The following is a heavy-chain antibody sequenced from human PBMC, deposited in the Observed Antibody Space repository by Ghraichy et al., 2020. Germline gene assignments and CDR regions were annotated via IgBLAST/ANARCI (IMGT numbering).Heavy chain of an antibody. D-gene: IGHD4-23*01. J-gene: IGHJ6*03. CDR2: IYYSGST. CDR1: GGSISSSSYY. Sequence: SETLSLTCTVSGGSISSSSYYWGWIRQPPGKGLEWIGSIYYSGSTYYNPSLKSRVTISVDTSKNQFSLKLSSVTAADTAVYYCARRRLGTTVGDWGYYYYYMDVWGKGTTVTVSS. V-gene: IGHV4-39*01. CDR3: ARRRLGTTVGDWGYYYYYMDV.